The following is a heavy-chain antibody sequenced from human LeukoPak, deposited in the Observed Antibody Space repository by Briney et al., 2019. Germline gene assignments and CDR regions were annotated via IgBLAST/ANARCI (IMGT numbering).Heavy chain of an antibody. CDR2: IYYSGST. CDR3: ARAFDYGGNPFDY. D-gene: IGHD4-23*01. CDR1: GGSISSSSYY. V-gene: IGHV4-39*01. J-gene: IGHJ4*02. Sequence: SETLSLTCTVSGGSISSSSYYWGWIRQPPGKGLEWIGSIYYSGSTYYNPSLESRVTISVDTSKNQFSLKLSSVTAADTAVYYCARAFDYGGNPFDYWGQGTLVTVSS.